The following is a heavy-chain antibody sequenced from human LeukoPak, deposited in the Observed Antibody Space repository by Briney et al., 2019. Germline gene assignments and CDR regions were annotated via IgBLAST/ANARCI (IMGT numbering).Heavy chain of an antibody. CDR2: INSDGSST. CDR3: ARDSPNYDSSGYHDAFDI. Sequence: GGSLRLSCAASGFTFSSYWMHWVRQAPGKGLVWVSRINSDGSSTSYADSVKGRFTISRDNAKNSLYLQMNSLRAEDTAVYYCARDSPNYDSSGYHDAFDIWGQGTMVTVSS. D-gene: IGHD3-22*01. V-gene: IGHV3-74*01. J-gene: IGHJ3*02. CDR1: GFTFSSYW.